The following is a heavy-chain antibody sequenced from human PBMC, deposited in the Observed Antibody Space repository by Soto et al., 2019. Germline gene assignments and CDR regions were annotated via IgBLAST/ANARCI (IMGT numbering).Heavy chain of an antibody. D-gene: IGHD4-17*01. Sequence: QVQLVESGGGVVQTGRSLRLSCAASGFTFSSYGMHWVRQAPGNGLEWVAVIWSDGSNKYYADSVKGRFTISRDNSKNTLYLQMNSLRAEDTAVYYCARDYCDKSGGLYYYGMDVWCQGTTVTVSS. CDR1: GFTFSSYG. V-gene: IGHV3-33*01. CDR3: ARDYCDKSGGLYYYGMDV. J-gene: IGHJ6*02. CDR2: IWSDGSNK.